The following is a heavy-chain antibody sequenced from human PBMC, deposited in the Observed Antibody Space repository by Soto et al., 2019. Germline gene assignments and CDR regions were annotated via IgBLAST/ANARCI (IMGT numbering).Heavy chain of an antibody. D-gene: IGHD1-1*01. CDR3: VKGYWKGDV. Sequence: EVQLLESGGGLVQPGGSLRLSCAASGFTFSTYAMNWVRQAPGNGLEWVSAISGSGGSIHYADSVKGRFTISRDNSKNTLYLKMIRLRDEDTAVYHCVKGYWKGDVWGQGTTVTVSS. CDR2: ISGSGGSI. V-gene: IGHV3-23*01. CDR1: GFTFSTYA. J-gene: IGHJ6*02.